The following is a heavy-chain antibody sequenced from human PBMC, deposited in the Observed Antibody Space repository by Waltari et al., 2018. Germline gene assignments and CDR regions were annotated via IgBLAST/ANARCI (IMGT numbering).Heavy chain of an antibody. CDR3: AGDRAIGLFFDY. D-gene: IGHD2-2*01. CDR1: GDSISGTYW. Sequence: VQLQESGQGLVKPAGALSLTCAVSGDSISGTYWWSWVRQSPEKGLEWIGQVHHSGKTHYNPSLQSRVTISLDKPKNQFSLNLNSVTAADTAVYYCAGDRAIGLFFDYWGRGTLVTVSS. V-gene: IGHV4-4*02. J-gene: IGHJ4*02. CDR2: VHHSGKT.